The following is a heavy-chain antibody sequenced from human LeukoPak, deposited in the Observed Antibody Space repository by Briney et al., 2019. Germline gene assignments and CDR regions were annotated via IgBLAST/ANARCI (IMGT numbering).Heavy chain of an antibody. D-gene: IGHD3-22*01. J-gene: IGHJ3*02. CDR1: GFTFRNYF. Sequence: GSLILSCAASGFTFRNYFMSWIRQAPGKGLEWVAYTNTAGNTIYYADSMKGRFTISRDNAKNSLYLQMNTLRAEDTAVYYCARATYDSSAVDAFDIWGQGTMVTVSP. V-gene: IGHV3-11*01. CDR2: TNTAGNTI. CDR3: ARATYDSSAVDAFDI.